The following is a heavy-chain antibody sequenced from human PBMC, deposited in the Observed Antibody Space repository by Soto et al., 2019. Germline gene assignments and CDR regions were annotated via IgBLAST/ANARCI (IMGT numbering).Heavy chain of an antibody. J-gene: IGHJ4*02. V-gene: IGHV4-31*03. CDR2: IYYSGST. Sequence: SETLSLTCTVSGGSLSSGGYYRSWIRQHPGKGLEWIGYIYYSGSTYYNPSLKSRVTISVDTSKNQFSLKLSSVTAADTAVYYCARDPRGYGSGPFDYWGQGTLVTGSS. CDR3: ARDPRGYGSGPFDY. D-gene: IGHD3-10*01. CDR1: GGSLSSGGYY.